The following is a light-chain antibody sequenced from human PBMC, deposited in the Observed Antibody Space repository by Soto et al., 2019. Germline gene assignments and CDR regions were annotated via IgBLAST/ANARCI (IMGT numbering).Light chain of an antibody. V-gene: IGKV1-5*01. J-gene: IGKJ1*01. CDR1: QSISSW. Sequence: DIQMTQSPSTLSASVGGRVTITCRASQSISSWLAWYQQKPGKAPKLLIYDASSLESGVPVRFRGSGSGTEFTLTISSLQPDDFATYYCHQYNSSLRTFGQGTKGDIK. CDR3: HQYNSSLRT. CDR2: DAS.